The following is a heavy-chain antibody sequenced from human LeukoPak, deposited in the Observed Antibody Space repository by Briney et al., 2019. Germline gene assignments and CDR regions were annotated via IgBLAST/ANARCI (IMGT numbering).Heavy chain of an antibody. J-gene: IGHJ4*02. CDR2: TYYRSKWYY. CDR3: AREPSGHSGSFDS. D-gene: IGHD4-23*01. Sequence: SQTLSLTCAISGDSVSSNDAAWKWIRQSPSRGLEWLGRTYYRSKWYYDFALSVKSRITINPDTSKNQFSLQLNSVTPDDTAVFYCAREPSGHSGSFDSWGQGTLVTVSS. V-gene: IGHV6-1*01. CDR1: GDSVSSNDAA.